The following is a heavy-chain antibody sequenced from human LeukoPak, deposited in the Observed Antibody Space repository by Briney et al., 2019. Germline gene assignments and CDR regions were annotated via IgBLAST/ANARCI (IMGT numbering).Heavy chain of an antibody. J-gene: IGHJ4*02. V-gene: IGHV4-34*01. CDR3: ARGVLLWFGEPPGHFDY. CDR2: INHSGST. D-gene: IGHD3-10*01. Sequence: PSETLSLTCAVYGGSFSGYYWSWIRQPPGKGLEWIGEINHSGSTNYNPSLKSRVTISVDTPKNQFSLKLSSVTAADTAVYYCARGVLLWFGEPPGHFDYWGQGTLVTVSS. CDR1: GGSFSGYY.